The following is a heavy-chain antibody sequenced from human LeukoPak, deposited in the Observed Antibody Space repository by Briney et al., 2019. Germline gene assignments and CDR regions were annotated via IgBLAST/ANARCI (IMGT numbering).Heavy chain of an antibody. V-gene: IGHV3-23*01. CDR1: GFTVSSNY. D-gene: IGHD3-3*01. CDR3: AKDEYDFWSGYSD. J-gene: IGHJ4*02. CDR2: ISGSGGST. Sequence: PGGSLRLSCAASGFTVSSNYMSWVRQAPGKGLEWVSAISGSGGSTYYADSVKGRFTISRDNSKNRLYLQMNSLRAEDTAVYYCAKDEYDFWSGYSDWGQGTLVTVSS.